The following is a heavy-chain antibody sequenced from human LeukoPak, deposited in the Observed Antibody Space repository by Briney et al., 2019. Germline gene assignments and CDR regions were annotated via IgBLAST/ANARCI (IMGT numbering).Heavy chain of an antibody. J-gene: IGHJ4*02. CDR3: ASARWDC. Sequence: PSETLSLTCTVSGGSISSGDYYWNWIRQPAGRGLEWIGRIYTSGTSTYNPSLESRVTISAETSKNQVSLKVKSVTAADTAVYYCASARWDCWGQGTLVTVSS. CDR2: IYTSGTS. CDR1: GGSISSGDYY. V-gene: IGHV4-61*02. D-gene: IGHD5-24*01.